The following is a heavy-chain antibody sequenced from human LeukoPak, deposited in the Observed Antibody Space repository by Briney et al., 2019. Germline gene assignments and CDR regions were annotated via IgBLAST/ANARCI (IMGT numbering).Heavy chain of an antibody. V-gene: IGHV1-69*13. D-gene: IGHD5/OR15-5a*01. CDR2: IIPIFGTA. CDR1: GCTFSSYA. Sequence: AVKVSCKASGCTFSSYAISWVRQAPGQGLEWMGGIIPIFGTANYAQRFQGRVTITADESTSTGYMELSSLRSEDTAVYYCASRSTVRSDDAFDIWGQGTMVTVSS. J-gene: IGHJ3*02. CDR3: ASRSTVRSDDAFDI.